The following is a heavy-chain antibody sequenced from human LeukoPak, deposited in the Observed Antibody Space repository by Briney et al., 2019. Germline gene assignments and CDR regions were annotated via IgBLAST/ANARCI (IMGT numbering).Heavy chain of an antibody. CDR3: ARVDSSGYWPKT. CDR2: INPSGGST. Sequence: ASVKVSCKASGYTFTSYYMHWVRQAPGQGLEWMGIINPSGGSTSYAPKFQGRVTMTRDMSTSTVYMELSSLRSEDTAVYYCARVDSSGYWPKTWGQGTLVTVSS. V-gene: IGHV1-46*01. D-gene: IGHD3-22*01. CDR1: GYTFTSYY. J-gene: IGHJ5*02.